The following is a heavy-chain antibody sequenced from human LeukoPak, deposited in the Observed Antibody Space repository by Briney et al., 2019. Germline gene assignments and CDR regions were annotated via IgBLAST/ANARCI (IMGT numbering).Heavy chain of an antibody. CDR3: ARGLGAPYYDSFGYYADY. CDR1: GYTLTSYT. Sequence: ASVKVSCKASGYTLTSYTISWVRQAPGQGLEWMGWISAYNGNTKYAQKFQGRVTPTTDTSTSTAYMDLRSLRSDDTAVYYCARGLGAPYYDSFGYYADYWGQGTLVTVSS. CDR2: ISAYNGNT. V-gene: IGHV1-18*01. J-gene: IGHJ4*02. D-gene: IGHD3-22*01.